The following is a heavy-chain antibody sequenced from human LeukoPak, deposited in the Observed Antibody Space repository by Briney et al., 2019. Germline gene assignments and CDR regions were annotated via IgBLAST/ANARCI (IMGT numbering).Heavy chain of an antibody. CDR3: VRDLSASWYSLGF. CDR2: INWDGGAS. Sequence: GGSLRLSCDASGSSTADYGMSWVRQPPGKGLEWVSGINWDGGASAYSDSVKGRLTISRDHGKNSLYLQMNDLRDDDTALYFCVRDLSASWYSLGFWGQGALLTVSS. J-gene: IGHJ4*01. V-gene: IGHV3-20*04. D-gene: IGHD6-13*01. CDR1: GSSTADYG.